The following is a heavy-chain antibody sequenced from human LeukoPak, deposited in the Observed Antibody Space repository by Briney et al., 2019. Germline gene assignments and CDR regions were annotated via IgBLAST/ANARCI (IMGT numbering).Heavy chain of an antibody. CDR1: GGSISSGSYS. D-gene: IGHD1-14*01. J-gene: IGHJ6*02. V-gene: IGHV4-39*01. CDR3: ARSHHNYGVDV. Sequence: SETLSLNCTVSGGSISSGSYSWGWIRQPPGKGLEWIGSVYYSGSYIGSTYYNPSLKSRLTISVDTSKNQFSLNLSSLTAADTAVYYCARSHHNYGVDVWGQGTTVTVSS. CDR2: VYYSGSYIGST.